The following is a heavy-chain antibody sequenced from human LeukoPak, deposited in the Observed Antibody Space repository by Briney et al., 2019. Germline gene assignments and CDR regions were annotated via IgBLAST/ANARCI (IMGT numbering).Heavy chain of an antibody. CDR3: ARVDGDWTDAFDI. D-gene: IGHD4-17*01. Sequence: ASVKVSCKDSGYTFTSYDINWVRQATGQGLEWMGWMNPNSGNTGYAQKFQGRVTMTRNTSISTAYMELSSLRSEDTAVYYCARVDGDWTDAFDIWGQGTMVTVSS. CDR2: MNPNSGNT. J-gene: IGHJ3*02. CDR1: GYTFTSYD. V-gene: IGHV1-8*01.